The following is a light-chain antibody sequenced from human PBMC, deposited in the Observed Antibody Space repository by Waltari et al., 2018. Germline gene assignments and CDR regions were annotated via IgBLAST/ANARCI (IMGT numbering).Light chain of an antibody. Sequence: QSALTQPASVSGSPGQSITISCTGTSSDVGSYNLVSWYQQHPGKAPKLMVYEGSKRPSGVSNRFSGSQSVNTASLTISGLQAEDEADYYCCSYAGSSTYVFGTGTKVTVL. V-gene: IGLV2-23*01. J-gene: IGLJ1*01. CDR2: EGS. CDR3: CSYAGSSTYV. CDR1: SSDVGSYNL.